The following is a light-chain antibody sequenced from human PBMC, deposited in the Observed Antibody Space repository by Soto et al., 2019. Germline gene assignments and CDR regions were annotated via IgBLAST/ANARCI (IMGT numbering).Light chain of an antibody. V-gene: IGKV3-11*01. Sequence: DIVLTQSPGTLALSPGERATLPCRASQSVRSDYLAWYQQKPGQAPRLLIYGASNRAAGIPARFSGSGSGTDFTLTINSLEPEDFAVYYCQQRSNWPPITFGQGTRLEIK. J-gene: IGKJ5*01. CDR3: QQRSNWPPIT. CDR1: QSVRSDY. CDR2: GAS.